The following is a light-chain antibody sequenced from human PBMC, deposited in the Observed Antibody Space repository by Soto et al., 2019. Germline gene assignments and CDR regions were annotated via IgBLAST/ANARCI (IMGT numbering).Light chain of an antibody. CDR2: KAS. Sequence: DVQMTLSPSTLSGSFGDRVTITCRASQTISSWSAWYQQKPGKAPKRVIYKASTLKSGIPSRFSGSGSGTEFTLTISSLQPDDFATYYCQHYNSYSEAFGQGTKLDI. CDR3: QHYNSYSEA. V-gene: IGKV1-5*03. J-gene: IGKJ1*01. CDR1: QTISSW.